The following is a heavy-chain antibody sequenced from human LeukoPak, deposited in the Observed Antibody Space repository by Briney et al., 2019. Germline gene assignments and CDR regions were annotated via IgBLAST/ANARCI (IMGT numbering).Heavy chain of an antibody. CDR1: GFTFSSYA. D-gene: IGHD2-15*01. CDR3: ASSSIGYCSGGSCYHNWFDP. V-gene: IGHV3-64*01. Sequence: GGSLRLSCVASGFTFSSYAMHWVRQTPGKGLEYVSGINSNGGSTHYANSVKGRFTISRDNSKHTLYLQMNSLRAEDTAVYYCASSSIGYCSGGSCYHNWFDPWGQGTLVTVSS. J-gene: IGHJ5*02. CDR2: INSNGGST.